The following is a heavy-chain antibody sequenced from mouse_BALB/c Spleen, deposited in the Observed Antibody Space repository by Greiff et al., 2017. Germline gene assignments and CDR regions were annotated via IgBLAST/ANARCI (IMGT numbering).Heavy chain of an antibody. Sequence: EVQLVESGAELVKPGASVKLSCTASGFNIKDTYMHWVKQRPEQGLEWIGRIDPANGNTKYDPKFQGKATITADTSSNTAYLQLSSLTSEDTAVYYCAFIYDGHYAYAMDYWGQGTSVTVSS. CDR3: AFIYDGHYAYAMDY. V-gene: IGHV14-3*02. J-gene: IGHJ4*01. CDR1: GFNIKDTY. CDR2: IDPANGNT. D-gene: IGHD2-3*01.